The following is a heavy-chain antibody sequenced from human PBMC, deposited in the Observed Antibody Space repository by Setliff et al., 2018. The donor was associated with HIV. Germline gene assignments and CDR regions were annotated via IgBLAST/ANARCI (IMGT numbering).Heavy chain of an antibody. CDR2: NSHTGST. V-gene: IGHV4-59*01. Sequence: PSETLSLTCSVSNGSINGYYWTWIRQPPGKGLEWIGYNSHTGSTNFNPSLKSRVSMSVDLSKNQFSLHLVSVTAADTAVYFCARVHLYDATAYYSSFESWGPGILVTVSS. CDR3: ARVHLYDATAYYSSFES. J-gene: IGHJ4*02. D-gene: IGHD2-21*01. CDR1: NGSINGYY.